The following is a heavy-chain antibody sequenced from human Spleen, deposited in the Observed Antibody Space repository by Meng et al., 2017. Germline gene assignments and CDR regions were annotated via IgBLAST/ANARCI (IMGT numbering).Heavy chain of an antibody. CDR3: AKGRGYGDL. CDR1: GFTFSSFA. D-gene: IGHD6-25*01. Sequence: EVQLLESGGGFVQPGVSVRLSCAASGFTFSSFAMSGVRQVPGKGLEWVSTISDSRRTTDYADSVKGRFTISRDNSKNTLYLQMNSLRAEDTAVYYCAKGRGYGDLWGQGTLVTVSS. V-gene: IGHV3-23*01. CDR2: ISDSRRTT. J-gene: IGHJ5*02.